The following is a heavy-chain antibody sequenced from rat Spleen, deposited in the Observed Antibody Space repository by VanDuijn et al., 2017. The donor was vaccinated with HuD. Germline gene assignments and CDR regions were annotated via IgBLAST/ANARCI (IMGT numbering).Heavy chain of an antibody. CDR3: IRESLPGYNSHWFVY. J-gene: IGHJ3*01. Sequence: QVQVKESGPGLVQPSQTLSLTCTVSGFSLTSNGVSWVRQPPGKGLEWIAAISTGGNTYYNSALRSRLSISRDTSKSQVFLNLNSLQTEDTATYFCIRESLPGYNSHWFVYWGQGTLVTVSS. D-gene: IGHD1-4*01. CDR2: ISTGGNT. CDR1: GFSLTSNG. V-gene: IGHV2S12*01.